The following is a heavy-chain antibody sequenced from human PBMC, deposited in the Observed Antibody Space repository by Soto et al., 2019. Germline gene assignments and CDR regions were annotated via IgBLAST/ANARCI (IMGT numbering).Heavy chain of an antibody. V-gene: IGHV4-59*01. J-gene: IGHJ4*02. Sequence: SETLSLTCTVSGGSISSYYWSWVRQPPGKGLEWIGYMYYSGSTNYNPSLKSRVTMSVDTSKKRFSLKLTSVTAADTAIYYYCVRATYFSDSSGYTRCFDYWGQGTLVTVSS. CDR3: CVRATYFSDSSGYTRCFDY. CDR1: GGSISSYY. D-gene: IGHD3-22*01. CDR2: MYYSGST.